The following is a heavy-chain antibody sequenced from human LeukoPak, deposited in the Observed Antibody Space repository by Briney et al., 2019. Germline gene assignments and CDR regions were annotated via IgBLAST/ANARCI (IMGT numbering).Heavy chain of an antibody. CDR3: AIYYSSTSCYREAFDI. J-gene: IGHJ3*02. D-gene: IGHD2-2*01. Sequence: DSVKVSCKASGYTFTSYYMHWVRQAPGQGLELMGIINPSGGSTSYAQKFQGRVTMTRDTSTSTVYMELSSLRSEDTAVYYCAIYYSSTSCYREAFDIWGQGTTVTVSS. V-gene: IGHV1-46*03. CDR2: INPSGGST. CDR1: GYTFTSYY.